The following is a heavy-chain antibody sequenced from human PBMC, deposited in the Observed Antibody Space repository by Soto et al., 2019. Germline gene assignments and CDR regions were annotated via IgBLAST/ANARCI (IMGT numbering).Heavy chain of an antibody. D-gene: IGHD3-9*01. CDR3: ARGGRGSYYDILTGYSEGAFDI. CDR2: INPNSGGK. J-gene: IGHJ3*02. CDR1: GYTLNGYY. V-gene: IGHV1-2*04. Sequence: APVKVSCKDSGYTLNGYYKHWALRAPGQGLEWMGWINPNSGGKNYAQKFQGWVTMTRETSISTAYMELSRLRSDDTAVYYCARGGRGSYYDILTGYSEGAFDIWG.